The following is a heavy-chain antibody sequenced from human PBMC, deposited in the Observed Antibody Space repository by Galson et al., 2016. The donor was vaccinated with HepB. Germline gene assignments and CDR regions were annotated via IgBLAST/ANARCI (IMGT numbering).Heavy chain of an antibody. D-gene: IGHD4-17*01. Sequence: SLRLSCAASEFTLKDYNINWVRQAPGKGLEWVSYISSSGRDIQYAGTVKGRFTSSRDNAKNSLLPQMNSLRVEDTAVYYCARDSGDWDSGYYRSFDYWGQGTLVTVSS. CDR3: ARDSGDWDSGYYRSFDY. J-gene: IGHJ4*02. CDR1: EFTLKDYN. V-gene: IGHV3-21*01. CDR2: ISSSGRDI.